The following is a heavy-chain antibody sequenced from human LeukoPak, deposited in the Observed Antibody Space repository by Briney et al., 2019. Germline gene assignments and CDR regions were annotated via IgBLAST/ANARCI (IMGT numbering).Heavy chain of an antibody. CDR2: ISHSGST. V-gene: IGHV4-34*01. CDR3: ARFPRWFDP. J-gene: IGHJ5*02. CDR1: GGSFSGFY. Sequence: SETLSLTCAVYGGSFSGFYWSWIRRPPGMGLEWIGEISHSGSTNYNPSLKSRVTISIDTSKNHISLKLSSVTAADTAVYYCARFPRWFDPWGQGTLVTVSS.